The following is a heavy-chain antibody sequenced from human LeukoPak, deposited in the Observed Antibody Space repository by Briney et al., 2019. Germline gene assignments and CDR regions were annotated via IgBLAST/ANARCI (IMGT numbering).Heavy chain of an antibody. CDR1: GYTFTSYG. CDR3: AREQMIVVDSDAFDI. Sequence: ASVKVSCKASGYTFTSYGISWVRQAPGQGLEWMGWISAYNGNTNYAQKLQGRVTMTTDTSTSTAYMELRSLRSDDTAVYYCAREQMIVVDSDAFDIWGQGTMVTVSS. CDR2: ISAYNGNT. J-gene: IGHJ3*02. D-gene: IGHD3-22*01. V-gene: IGHV1-18*01.